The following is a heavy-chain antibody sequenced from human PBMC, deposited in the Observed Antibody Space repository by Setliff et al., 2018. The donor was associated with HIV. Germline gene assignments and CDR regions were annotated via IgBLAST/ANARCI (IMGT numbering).Heavy chain of an antibody. D-gene: IGHD3-3*01. J-gene: IGHJ5*02. Sequence: AAVQVSCKASGSSFTPYAIKWVRQAPGQGLEWMGWINTNTGNPRYAQDLTQRFVFSVDTSGSTEYLQINSLKSKDTAMYYCARAGRLTYYNFWCGRGWFDPWGQGTLVTVSS. V-gene: IGHV7-4-1*02. CDR1: GSSFTPYA. CDR3: ARAGRLTYYNFWCGRGWFDP. CDR2: INTNTGNP.